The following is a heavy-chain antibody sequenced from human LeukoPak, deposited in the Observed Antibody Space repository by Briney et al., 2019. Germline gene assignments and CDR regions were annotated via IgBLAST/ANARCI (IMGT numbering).Heavy chain of an antibody. CDR3: ARVRFLEWSDY. CDR2: INQEGSET. J-gene: IGHJ4*02. D-gene: IGHD3-3*01. Sequence: GGSLRLSCEPSGFSLRSFWMTWVRQAPGKGPEWVANINQEGSETYYGDSVKGRFTISRDNAKNTLYLEMNSLRAEDTAVYYCARVRFLEWSDYWGQGTLVTVSP. CDR1: GFSLRSFW. V-gene: IGHV3-7*01.